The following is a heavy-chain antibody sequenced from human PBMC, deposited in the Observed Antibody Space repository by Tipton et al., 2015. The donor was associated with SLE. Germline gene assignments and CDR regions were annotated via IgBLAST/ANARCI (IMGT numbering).Heavy chain of an antibody. CDR3: ARQHSGGATDT. V-gene: IGHV4-59*12. D-gene: IGHD1-26*01. Sequence: GLVKPSETLSVMCTVSGGSISSYYWNWIRQPPGKGLEWIGYIHHSGRTDYNPSLRSRVTISRDTSKNQFSLNVNSVTAADTAVYYCARQHSGGATDTWGQGTLVTVSS. J-gene: IGHJ5*02. CDR1: GGSISSYY. CDR2: IHHSGRT.